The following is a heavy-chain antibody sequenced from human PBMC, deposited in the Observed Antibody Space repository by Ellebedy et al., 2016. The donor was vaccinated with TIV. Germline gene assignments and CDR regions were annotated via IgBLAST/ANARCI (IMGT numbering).Heavy chain of an antibody. CDR3: ARGYSSAY. D-gene: IGHD5-18*01. CDR1: GGSISSSSSY. CDR2: IYYSGST. J-gene: IGHJ4*02. V-gene: IGHV4-39*07. Sequence: SETLSLXXTVSGGSISSSSSYRGWIRQPPGKGLEWIGSIYYSGSTYYNPSLKSRVAISVDTSKNQFSLKLSSVTAADTAVYYCARGYSSAYWGQGTLVTVSS.